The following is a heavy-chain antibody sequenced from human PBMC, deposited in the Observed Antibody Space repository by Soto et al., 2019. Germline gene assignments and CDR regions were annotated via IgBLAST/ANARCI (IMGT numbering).Heavy chain of an antibody. CDR1: GFTFSIYA. J-gene: IGHJ4*02. CDR3: AKDAPGSGWLSDY. Sequence: GGSLRLSCAASGFTFSIYAMSWVRQAPGKGLEWVSTIGGSGGGTSYADFVRGRFTISRDNSRNTLYLQMNSLRAEDTAVYYCAKDAPGSGWLSDYWGQGTLVTVSS. CDR2: IGGSGGGT. V-gene: IGHV3-23*01. D-gene: IGHD3-22*01.